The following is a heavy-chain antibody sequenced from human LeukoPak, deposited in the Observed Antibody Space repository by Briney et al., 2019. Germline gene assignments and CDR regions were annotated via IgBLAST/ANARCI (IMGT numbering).Heavy chain of an antibody. D-gene: IGHD3-10*01. CDR2: LGFDGSNK. Sequence: GGSWELSWLPSGFTFSNYGMHWFGQAQAKGRGGVAFLGFDGSNKYYADSVKGRFTISRDNSKNTLFLQMSSLTADDTAVYYCPTPSSLRYGSGSPDYWGQGTLVTVSS. CDR1: GFTFSNYG. V-gene: IGHV3-30*02. J-gene: IGHJ4*02. CDR3: PTPSSLRYGSGSPDY.